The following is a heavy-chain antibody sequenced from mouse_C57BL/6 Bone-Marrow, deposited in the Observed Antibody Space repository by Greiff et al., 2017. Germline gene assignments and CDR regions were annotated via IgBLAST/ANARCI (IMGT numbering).Heavy chain of an antibody. Sequence: EVKLMESGGGLVQPGGSLKLSCAASGFTFSDYYMYWVRQTPEQRLEWVAYISNGGGSTYYPDTVKGRFTISRDNAKNTPYLPMSRLKSEDTGMYYCARSLYSNYEGAWFAYWGQGTLVTVSA. D-gene: IGHD2-5*01. V-gene: IGHV5-12*01. CDR3: ARSLYSNYEGAWFAY. J-gene: IGHJ3*01. CDR1: GFTFSDYY. CDR2: ISNGGGST.